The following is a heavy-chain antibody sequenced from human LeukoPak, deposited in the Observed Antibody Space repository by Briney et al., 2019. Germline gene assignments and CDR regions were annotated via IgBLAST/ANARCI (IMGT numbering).Heavy chain of an antibody. V-gene: IGHV3-9*01. CDR2: ISWNGGST. D-gene: IGHD1-26*01. CDR1: GFSFEDYG. CDR3: AKHMRATNTYFFYGLDV. J-gene: IGHJ6*02. Sequence: SLRLSCAATGFSFEDYGMHWVRQPPGKGLGWVSGISWNGGSTDYADSVKGRFTISRDNAKNSLYLQLSSLRPEDTALYYCAKHMRATNTYFFYGLDVWGQGTTVTVSS.